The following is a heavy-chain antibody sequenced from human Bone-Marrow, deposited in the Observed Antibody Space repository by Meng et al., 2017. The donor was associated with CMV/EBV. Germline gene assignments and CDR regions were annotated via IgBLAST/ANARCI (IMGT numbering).Heavy chain of an antibody. V-gene: IGHV3-23*01. J-gene: IGHJ6*02. Sequence: GESLKISCAASGFTFSSYAMSWVRQAPGKGLEWVSAISGSGGSTYYADSVKGRFTISRDNSKNTLYLQMNSMRAEDTAVYYCAGGLRWRDGMDVWGPGTTVTVSS. CDR1: GFTFSSYA. D-gene: IGHD4-23*01. CDR2: ISGSGGST. CDR3: AGGLRWRDGMDV.